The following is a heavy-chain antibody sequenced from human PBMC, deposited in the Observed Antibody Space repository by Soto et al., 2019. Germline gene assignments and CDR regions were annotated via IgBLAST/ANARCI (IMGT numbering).Heavy chain of an antibody. V-gene: IGHV4-39*01. CDR3: ARRYCSSTSCSAGYYYYYMDV. CDR1: GGSISSSSYY. CDR2: IYYSGST. J-gene: IGHJ6*03. Sequence: QLQLQESGPGLVKPSETLSLTCTVSGGSISSSSYYWGWIRQPPGKGLEWIGSIYYSGSTYYNPSLKSRVTISVYTSKNQFSLKLSSVTAADTAVYYCARRYCSSTSCSAGYYYYYMDVWGKGTTVTVSS. D-gene: IGHD2-2*01.